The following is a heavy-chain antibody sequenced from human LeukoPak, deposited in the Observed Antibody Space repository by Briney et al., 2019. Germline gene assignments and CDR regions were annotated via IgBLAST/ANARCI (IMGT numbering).Heavy chain of an antibody. CDR2: IYTSGST. D-gene: IGHD6-6*01. Sequence: SETLSLTCTVSGGSISSGSYYWSWIRQPAGKGLEWIGRIYTSGSTNYNPSLKSRVTISVDTSKNQFSLKLSSVTAADTAVYYCARVYSSWYLDYWGQGTLVTVSS. J-gene: IGHJ4*02. V-gene: IGHV4-61*02. CDR3: ARVYSSWYLDY. CDR1: GGSISSGSYY.